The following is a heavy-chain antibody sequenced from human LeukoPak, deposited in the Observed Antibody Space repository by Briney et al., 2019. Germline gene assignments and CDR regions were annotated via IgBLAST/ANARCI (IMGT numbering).Heavy chain of an antibody. Sequence: PSETLSLICAVSGGSLSSGGYSWSWIRQPPGKGLEWIGYIYHSGSTYYNPSLKSRVTISVDRSKNQFSLKLSSVTAADTAVYYCARAVTATVTSESDWFDPWGQGTLVTVSS. J-gene: IGHJ5*02. CDR2: IYHSGST. D-gene: IGHD4-17*01. CDR1: GGSLSSGGYS. V-gene: IGHV4-30-2*01. CDR3: ARAVTATVTSESDWFDP.